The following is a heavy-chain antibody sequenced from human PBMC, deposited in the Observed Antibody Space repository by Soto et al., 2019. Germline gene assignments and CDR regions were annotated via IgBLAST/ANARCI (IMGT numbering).Heavy chain of an antibody. CDR2: IRSQTDGGTT. J-gene: IGHJ4*02. Sequence: EVQLVESGGGLVQPGGSLRLSCVASGLTFSNAWMNWVRQVPGKGLEWVGRIRSQTDGGTTDYTAPVNGRFSISRDDSKNTLYLQMNSLKTEDTAVYYCATAPGYWGSAPLDYWGQGTLVTVSS. V-gene: IGHV3-15*07. D-gene: IGHD2-8*02. CDR3: ATAPGYWGSAPLDY. CDR1: GLTFSNAW.